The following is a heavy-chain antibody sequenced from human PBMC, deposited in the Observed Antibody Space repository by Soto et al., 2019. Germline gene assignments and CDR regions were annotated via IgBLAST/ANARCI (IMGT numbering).Heavy chain of an antibody. CDR3: AAVQLRFLEWLPLDV. V-gene: IGHV1-58*01. CDR2: IVVGSGNT. D-gene: IGHD3-3*01. J-gene: IGHJ6*02. CDR1: GFTFTSSA. Sequence: WASVKVSCKASGFTFTSSAVQWVRQARGQRLEWIGWIVVGSGNTNYAQKFQERVTITRDMSTSTAYMELSSLRSEDTAVYYCAAVQLRFLEWLPLDVWGQGTTVTVSS.